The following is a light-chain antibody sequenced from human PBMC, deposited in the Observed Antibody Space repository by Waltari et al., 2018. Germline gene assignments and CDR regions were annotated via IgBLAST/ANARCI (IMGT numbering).Light chain of an antibody. Sequence: DIVMTQSPDSLAVSLGERVTINCKSSQSVLYSSNSQNYLAWYQQKPGQPPKALIYWASTRDSGVPDRFSGSGSGTECTLTISSLQDEDVAIYYCQQYYNLPLTFGGGTKVEIK. CDR1: QSVLYSSNSQNY. CDR2: WAS. CDR3: QQYYNLPLT. V-gene: IGKV4-1*01. J-gene: IGKJ4*01.